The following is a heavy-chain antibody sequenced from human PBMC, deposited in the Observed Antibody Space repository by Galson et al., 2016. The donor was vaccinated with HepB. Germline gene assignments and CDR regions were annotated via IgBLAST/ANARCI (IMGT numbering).Heavy chain of an antibody. Sequence: SLRLSCAASGFTVSSDYMGWVRQAPGRGLEWVSVIYSGGSTYYADSVKGRFTISRDNSKNTVSLQMNSLRAEDTAMYYCARHDWIDPWGQGTLVTVSS. CDR3: ARHDWIDP. V-gene: IGHV3-53*01. CDR1: GFTVSSDY. CDR2: IYSGGST. J-gene: IGHJ5*02.